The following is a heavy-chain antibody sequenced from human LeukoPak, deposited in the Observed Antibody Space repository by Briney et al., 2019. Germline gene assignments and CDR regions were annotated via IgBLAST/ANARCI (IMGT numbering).Heavy chain of an antibody. CDR2: IYYSGST. J-gene: IGHJ5*02. CDR1: GGSISSYY. Sequence: SETLSLTCTVSGGSISSYYWSWIRQPPGKGLEWIGYIYYSGSTNYNPSLESRVTISVDTSKNQFSLKLSSVTAADTAVYYCARATTVTTGNWFDPWGQGTLVTVSS. CDR3: ARATTVTTGNWFDP. D-gene: IGHD4-17*01. V-gene: IGHV4-59*01.